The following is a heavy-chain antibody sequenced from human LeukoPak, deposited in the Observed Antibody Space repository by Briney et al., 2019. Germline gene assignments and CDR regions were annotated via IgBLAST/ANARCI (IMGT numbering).Heavy chain of an antibody. CDR3: ARGTYYYDSSGYYSWQPQAEEFDY. CDR2: IIPIFGTA. V-gene: IGHV1-69*05. CDR1: GGTFSSYA. J-gene: IGHJ4*02. Sequence: SVKVSCKASGGTFSSYAISWVRQAPGQGLEWMGGIIPIFGTANYAQKFQGRVTITTDESTSTAYMELSSLRSEDTAVYYCARGTYYYDSSGYYSWQPQAEEFDYWGQGTLVTVSS. D-gene: IGHD3-22*01.